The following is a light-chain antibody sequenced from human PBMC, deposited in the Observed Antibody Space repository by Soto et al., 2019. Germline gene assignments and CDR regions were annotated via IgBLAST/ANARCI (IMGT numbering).Light chain of an antibody. V-gene: IGKV3-15*01. Sequence: EIVMTQSPATLSVSPGGRATLSCRASQSVSNNYLAWYQQKPGQAPRLLIYGASTRATGIPARFSGSGSGTEFTLTISSLQSEDFAVYYCQQYNNWPRTFGQGTKVDIK. J-gene: IGKJ1*01. CDR3: QQYNNWPRT. CDR2: GAS. CDR1: QSVSNN.